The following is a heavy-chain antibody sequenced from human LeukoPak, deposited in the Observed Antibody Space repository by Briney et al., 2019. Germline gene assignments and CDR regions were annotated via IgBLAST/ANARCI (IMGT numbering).Heavy chain of an antibody. CDR1: GFTFSSYA. Sequence: GGSLRLSCAASGFTFSSYAMHWVRQAPGKGLEWVAVISYDGSNKYYADSVKGRFTISRDNSKNTLYLQMNSLRAEDTAVYYCAKLGPLRLADYFDYWGQGTPVTVSS. D-gene: IGHD4-17*01. CDR3: AKLGPLRLADYFDY. V-gene: IGHV3-30-3*02. CDR2: ISYDGSNK. J-gene: IGHJ4*02.